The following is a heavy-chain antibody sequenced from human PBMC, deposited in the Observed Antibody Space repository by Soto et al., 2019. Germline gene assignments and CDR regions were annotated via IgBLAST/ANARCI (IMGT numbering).Heavy chain of an antibody. D-gene: IGHD6-19*01. CDR1: GFTFSSYS. Sequence: VGSLRLSCAASGFTFSSYSMNWVRQAPGKGLEWVSSISSSSSYIYYADSVKGRFTISRDNAKNSLYLQMNSLRAEDTAVYYCARDVIAVARNPYYFDYWGQGTLVTVSS. CDR2: ISSSSSYI. CDR3: ARDVIAVARNPYYFDY. V-gene: IGHV3-21*01. J-gene: IGHJ4*02.